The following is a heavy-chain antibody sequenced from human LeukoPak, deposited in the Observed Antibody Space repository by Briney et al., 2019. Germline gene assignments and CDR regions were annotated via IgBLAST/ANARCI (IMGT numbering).Heavy chain of an antibody. CDR2: ISAYNGNT. V-gene: IGHV1-18*01. D-gene: IGHD1-26*01. Sequence: ASVKVSCTASGYTFTSYGISWVRQAPGQGLEWMAWISAYNGNTNYAQKLQGRVTMTTDTSTSTAYMELRSLRSDDTAVYYCARTSAGIGISYYYYMDVWGKGTTVTISS. J-gene: IGHJ6*03. CDR1: GYTFTSYG. CDR3: ARTSAGIGISYYYYMDV.